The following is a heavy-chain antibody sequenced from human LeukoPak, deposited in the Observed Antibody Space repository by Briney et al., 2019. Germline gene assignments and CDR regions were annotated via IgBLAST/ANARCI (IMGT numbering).Heavy chain of an antibody. CDR1: GFTFDDYA. CDR3: AKVRGYSYGPFDY. J-gene: IGHJ4*02. CDR2: ISWNSVTI. V-gene: IGHV3-9*01. Sequence: GGSLRLSCAASGFTFDDYAIHWVRQAPGKDLEWVSGISWNSVTIGYADSVKGRFTISRDNAKNSLYLQMNSLRAEDTALYYCAKVRGYSYGPFDYWGQGTLVTVSS. D-gene: IGHD5-18*01.